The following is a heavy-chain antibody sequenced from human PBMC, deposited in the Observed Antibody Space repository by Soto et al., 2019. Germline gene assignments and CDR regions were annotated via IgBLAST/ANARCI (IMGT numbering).Heavy chain of an antibody. J-gene: IGHJ3*02. CDR3: ARAYVSGSYYESDAFDI. CDR1: GYTFTGYY. Sequence: GASVKVSCKASGYTFTGYYMHWVRQAPGQGLEWMGWINPNSGGTNYAQKFQGWVTMTRDTSNSTAYMELSRLRSDDTAVYYCARAYVSGSYYESDAFDIWGQGTMVTVS. D-gene: IGHD1-26*01. V-gene: IGHV1-2*04. CDR2: INPNSGGT.